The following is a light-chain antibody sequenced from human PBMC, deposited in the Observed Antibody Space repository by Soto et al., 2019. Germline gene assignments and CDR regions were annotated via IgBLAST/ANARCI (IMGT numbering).Light chain of an antibody. CDR3: QQYNYWPQT. J-gene: IGKJ1*01. Sequence: EIVMTQSPATLSVPQGERATLSCRASQSVSSNLAWYQQKPGQAPRLLIYGASSRATGIPDRFSGSGSGTEFTLTISSLQSEDFAVYCCQQYNYWPQTFGQGTKVDIK. CDR1: QSVSSN. CDR2: GAS. V-gene: IGKV3D-15*01.